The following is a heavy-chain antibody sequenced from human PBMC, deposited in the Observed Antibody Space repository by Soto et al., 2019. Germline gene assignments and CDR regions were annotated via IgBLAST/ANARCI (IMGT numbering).Heavy chain of an antibody. CDR3: AKDIALVRGVIIDLDV. J-gene: IGHJ6*02. Sequence: QVQLVESGGGVVQPGRSLRLSCAASGFTFSNYGMHWVRQAPGKGLQWVAVISYDGDNKYYADSVKGRFTISRDHSKNTLYLQMNSLRAEDTAVYYCAKDIALVRGVIIDLDVWGQGTTVTVSS. CDR1: GFTFSNYG. CDR2: ISYDGDNK. V-gene: IGHV3-30*18. D-gene: IGHD3-10*01.